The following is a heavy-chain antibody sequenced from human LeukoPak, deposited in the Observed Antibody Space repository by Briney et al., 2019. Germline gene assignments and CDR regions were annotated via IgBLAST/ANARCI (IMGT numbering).Heavy chain of an antibody. CDR1: GGSINSGGYY. CDR3: AREARRFDY. V-gene: IGHV4-31*03. J-gene: IGHJ4*02. CDR2: ISNSGST. Sequence: SETLSLTCTVSGGSINSGGYYWSWIRQHPGKGLEWIGYISNSGSTYYHPSLRSRLSISVDTSKNQFSLKLSSVTAADTAVYYCAREARRFDYWGQGTLVTVSS.